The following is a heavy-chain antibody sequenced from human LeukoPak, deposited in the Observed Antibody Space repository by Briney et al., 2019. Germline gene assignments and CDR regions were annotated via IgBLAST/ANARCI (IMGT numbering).Heavy chain of an antibody. CDR2: IYTSGST. V-gene: IGHV4-4*07. CDR1: GGSISSYY. Sequence: SETLSLPCTVSGGSISSYYWGWIRQPAGKGLEWIGRIYTSGSTNYNPSLKSRVTMSVDTSKNQFSLKLSSVTAADTAVYYCARYSGYDIWDAFDIWGQGTMVTVSS. CDR3: ARYSGYDIWDAFDI. J-gene: IGHJ3*02. D-gene: IGHD5-12*01.